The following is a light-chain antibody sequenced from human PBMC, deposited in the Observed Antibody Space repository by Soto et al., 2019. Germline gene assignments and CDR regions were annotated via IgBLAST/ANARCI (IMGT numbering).Light chain of an antibody. CDR2: DVN. CDR3: CSYAGGNTFYV. CDR1: SNDVGGYNS. J-gene: IGLJ1*01. Sequence: QSALTQPRSVSGSPGESVTITCTGTSNDVGGYNSVSWYQQRPDKAPKLMIYDVNKWPSGVPDRFSGSKSGNTASLTISGLQAEDEADYYCCSYAGGNTFYVFGTGTKLTVL. V-gene: IGLV2-11*01.